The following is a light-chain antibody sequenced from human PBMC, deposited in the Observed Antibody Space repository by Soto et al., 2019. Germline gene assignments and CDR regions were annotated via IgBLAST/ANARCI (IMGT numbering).Light chain of an antibody. V-gene: IGKV3-20*01. Sequence: EIVLTQSPGILSLSPGERATLSCRASQSVSRFYLAWYQHKPGQAPRLLIYDASSRATGIPDRFSGSGSGTDFTLTISRLEPEDFAVYYSQQYGSSRTFGHGTKVDIK. CDR2: DAS. CDR3: QQYGSSRT. J-gene: IGKJ1*01. CDR1: QSVSRFY.